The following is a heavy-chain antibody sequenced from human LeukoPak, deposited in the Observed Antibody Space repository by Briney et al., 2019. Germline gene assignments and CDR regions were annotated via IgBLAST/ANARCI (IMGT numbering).Heavy chain of an antibody. Sequence: GASVKVSCKASGYTFTSYDINWVRQGTGQGLEWMGWMNPNSGNTGYAQKFQGRVTMTRNTSISTAYMELSSLRSEDTAVYYCARWDEYSSSSVSYYGMDVWGQGTTVTVSS. J-gene: IGHJ6*02. CDR1: GYTFTSYD. CDR3: ARWDEYSSSSVSYYGMDV. CDR2: MNPNSGNT. V-gene: IGHV1-8*01. D-gene: IGHD6-6*01.